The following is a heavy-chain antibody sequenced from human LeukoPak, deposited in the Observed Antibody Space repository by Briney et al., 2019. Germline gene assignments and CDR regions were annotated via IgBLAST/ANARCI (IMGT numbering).Heavy chain of an antibody. Sequence: SVKVSCKASGYTFTSHDINWVRQAPGQGLEWMGGIIPIFGTANYAQKFQGRVTITADKSTSTAYMELSSLRSEDTAVYYCARDPGTTAMVRYGMDVWGKGTTVTVSS. J-gene: IGHJ6*04. V-gene: IGHV1-69*06. D-gene: IGHD5-18*01. CDR2: IIPIFGTA. CDR1: GYTFTSHD. CDR3: ARDPGTTAMVRYGMDV.